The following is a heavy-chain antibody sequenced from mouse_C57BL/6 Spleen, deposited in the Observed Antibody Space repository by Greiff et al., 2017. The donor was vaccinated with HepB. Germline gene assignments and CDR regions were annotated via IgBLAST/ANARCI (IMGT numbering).Heavy chain of an antibody. D-gene: IGHD2-4*01. CDR1: GFTFSDYG. V-gene: IGHV5-17*01. CDR2: ISSGSSTI. Sequence: EVKLVESGGGLVKPGGSLKLSCAASGFTFSDYGMHWVRQAPEKGLEWVAYISSGSSTIYYADTVKGRFTISRDNAKNTLFLQMTSLRSEDTAMYYCARPSYDYVPWFAYWGQGTLVTVSA. J-gene: IGHJ3*01. CDR3: ARPSYDYVPWFAY.